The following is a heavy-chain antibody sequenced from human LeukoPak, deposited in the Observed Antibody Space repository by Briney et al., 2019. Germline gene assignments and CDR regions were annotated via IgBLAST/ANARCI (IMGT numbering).Heavy chain of an antibody. J-gene: IGHJ4*02. CDR1: GFTFSSYA. CDR3: AKSPRTNRGSSGYYRFDY. CDR2: ISGSGGST. Sequence: GGSLRLSCAASGFTFSSYAMSWVRQAPGKGLEWVSAISGSGGSTYYADSVKGRFTISRDNSKNTLYLQMNSLRAEDTAVYYCAKSPRTNRGSSGYYRFDYWGQGTLVTVSS. V-gene: IGHV3-23*01. D-gene: IGHD3-22*01.